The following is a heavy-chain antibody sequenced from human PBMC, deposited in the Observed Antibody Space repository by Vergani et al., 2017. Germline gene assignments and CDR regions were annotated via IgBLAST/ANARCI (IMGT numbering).Heavy chain of an antibody. Sequence: QVQLVQSGAEVKKPGSSVKVSCKASGGTFSSYTISWVRQAPGQGLEWMGRIIPILGIANYAQKFQGRVTITADKSTSTAYMELSSLRSEDTAVYYCARDQGYYDSSGYYGDWGQGTLVTVSS. CDR2: IIPILGIA. D-gene: IGHD3-22*01. CDR1: GGTFSSYT. J-gene: IGHJ4*02. V-gene: IGHV1-69*08. CDR3: ARDQGYYDSSGYYGD.